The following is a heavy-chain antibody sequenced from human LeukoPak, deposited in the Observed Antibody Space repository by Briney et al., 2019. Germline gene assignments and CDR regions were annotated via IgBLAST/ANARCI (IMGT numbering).Heavy chain of an antibody. Sequence: GGSLRLSCAASGFTFSDYDMHWVRQATGKGLEWVSAIGTAGDTYYTGSLKGRFTISRENAKNSLYLQMNSLRAGDTVVYYCARVAKERVGGVYYFDYWGEGTLVTVSS. CDR1: GFTFSDYD. J-gene: IGHJ4*02. D-gene: IGHD1-1*01. CDR2: IGTAGDT. CDR3: ARVAKERVGGVYYFDY. V-gene: IGHV3-13*01.